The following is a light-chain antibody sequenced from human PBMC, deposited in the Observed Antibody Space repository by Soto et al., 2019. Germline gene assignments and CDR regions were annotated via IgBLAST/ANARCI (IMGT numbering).Light chain of an antibody. Sequence: LAQPPSASGSPGQSVAISCTGTSSDVGGYNYVSWYQQHPGKAPKLMIYEVNKRPSGVPDRFSGSKSGNTASLTVSGLPAEDEADYFFSSYAGSSNVFGTGTKATVL. CDR1: SSDVGGYNY. J-gene: IGLJ1*01. CDR3: SSYAGSSNV. V-gene: IGLV2-8*01. CDR2: EVN.